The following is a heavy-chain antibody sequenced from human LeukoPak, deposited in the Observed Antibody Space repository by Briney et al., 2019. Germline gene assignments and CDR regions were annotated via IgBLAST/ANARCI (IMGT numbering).Heavy chain of an antibody. Sequence: SETLSLTCAVYGGSFSGYYWSWIRQPPGKGLEWIGEINHSGSTNYNPSVKSRVTISVDTSKNQFSLKLSSVTAADTAVYYCARGVSYGFGYWGQGTLVTVSS. CDR3: ARGVSYGFGY. J-gene: IGHJ4*02. CDR1: GGSFSGYY. D-gene: IGHD5-18*01. V-gene: IGHV4-34*01. CDR2: INHSGST.